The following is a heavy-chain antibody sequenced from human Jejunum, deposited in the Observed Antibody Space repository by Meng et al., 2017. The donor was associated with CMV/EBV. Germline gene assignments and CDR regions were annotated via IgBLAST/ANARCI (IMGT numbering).Heavy chain of an antibody. V-gene: IGHV3-30-3*01. CDR3: AREGSLLEKDAFDI. Sequence: SGVTFSSFSKDWVRQAPGKGLEWVTLISSDGSAKYYAGSVKGRYSISRDISMNTLYLQMNSLRPEDTAMYYCAREGSLLEKDAFDIWGQGTMVTVSS. D-gene: IGHD3-3*01. CDR2: ISSDGSAK. J-gene: IGHJ3*02. CDR1: GVTFSSFS.